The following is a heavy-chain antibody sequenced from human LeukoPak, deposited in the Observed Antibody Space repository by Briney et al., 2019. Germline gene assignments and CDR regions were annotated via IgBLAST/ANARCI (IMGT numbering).Heavy chain of an antibody. CDR3: ARSPIVGATRSFFDP. V-gene: IGHV5-51*01. CDR1: GYNFPTYW. CDR2: IYPGDSDT. Sequence: GESLKISCKGSGYNFPTYWIGWVRQMPGEGLELMGIIYPGDSDTRYSPSFQGQVTISADKSISTAYLQWSSLKASDTAMYYCARSPIVGATRSFFDPWGQGTLVTVSS. J-gene: IGHJ5*02. D-gene: IGHD1-26*01.